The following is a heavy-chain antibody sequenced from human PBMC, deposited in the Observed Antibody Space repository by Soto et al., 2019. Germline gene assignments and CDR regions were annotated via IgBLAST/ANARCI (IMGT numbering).Heavy chain of an antibody. Sequence: SETLSLTCTVSGTSISSYYWSWIRQPPGKGLEWIANIHYSGTTNYNPSLASRVTLSVDTSKNQFSLKMTSVTAADRAMYFCARKSGAGSRNYYGMDVWGQGTTVTVSS. CDR2: IHYSGTT. V-gene: IGHV4-59*01. CDR3: ARKSGAGSRNYYGMDV. D-gene: IGHD1-26*01. J-gene: IGHJ6*02. CDR1: GTSISSYY.